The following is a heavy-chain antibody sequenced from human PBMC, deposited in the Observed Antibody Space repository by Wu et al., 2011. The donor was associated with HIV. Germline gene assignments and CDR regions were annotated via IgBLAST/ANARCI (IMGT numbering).Heavy chain of an antibody. D-gene: IGHD3-3*01. V-gene: IGHV1-69-2*01. Sequence: EVQLVQSGAEVKKPGATVKISCKVSGYTFTDYYIHWVQQAPGKGLEWMGFVDPEDGETIYAGKFQGRVTITADTSTVTTYMELSSLRSEDTAVYYCAIWSGSQGPYYYYYMDVWGKGTTVTVSS. CDR3: AIWSGSQGPYYYYYMDV. CDR2: VDPEDGET. J-gene: IGHJ6*03. CDR1: GYTFTDYY.